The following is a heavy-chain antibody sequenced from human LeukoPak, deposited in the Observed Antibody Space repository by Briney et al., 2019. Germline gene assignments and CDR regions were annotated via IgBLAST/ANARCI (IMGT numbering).Heavy chain of an antibody. CDR3: ARLPHYASSGYYSTPIDY. V-gene: IGHV5-51*01. CDR2: IYPGDSDI. J-gene: IGHJ4*02. Sequence: GESLKISCKGSGYSFTSYWIGWVRQMPGKGLEWMGIIYPGDSDIRYSPSFQGQVTISADKSISTAYLQWSSLKASDTSMYYCARLPHYASSGYYSTPIDYWGQGTLVTVSS. D-gene: IGHD3-22*01. CDR1: GYSFTSYW.